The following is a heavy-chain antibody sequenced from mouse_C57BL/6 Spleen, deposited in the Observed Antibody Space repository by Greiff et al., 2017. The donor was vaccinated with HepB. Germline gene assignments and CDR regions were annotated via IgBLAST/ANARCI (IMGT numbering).Heavy chain of an antibody. J-gene: IGHJ1*03. CDR1: GYTFTSYW. V-gene: IGHV1-69*01. CDR3: ARRGLRERYFDV. D-gene: IGHD1-1*01. CDR2: IDPSDSYT. Sequence: QVQLQQPGAELVMPGASVKLSCKASGYTFTSYWMHWVKQRPGQGLEWIGEIDPSDSYTNYNQKFKGKSTLTVDKSSSTAYMQLSSLTSEDSAVYYCARRGLRERYFDVWGTGTTVTVSS.